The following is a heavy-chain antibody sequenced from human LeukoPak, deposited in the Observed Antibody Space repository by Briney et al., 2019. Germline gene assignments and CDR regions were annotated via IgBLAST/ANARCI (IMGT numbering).Heavy chain of an antibody. CDR3: VKGLAFHFDY. J-gene: IGHJ4*02. CDR2: IKYDGSSA. CDR1: GFTLSSIG. V-gene: IGHV3-30*02. Sequence: GGSLRLSCAASGFTLSSIGMHWVRQAPGKGLEWVTFIKYDGSSAYYADSVKGRFTISRDISKNTMYLQMDSLRADDTAVYYCVKGLAFHFDYWGWGALVTVSS. D-gene: IGHD6-19*01.